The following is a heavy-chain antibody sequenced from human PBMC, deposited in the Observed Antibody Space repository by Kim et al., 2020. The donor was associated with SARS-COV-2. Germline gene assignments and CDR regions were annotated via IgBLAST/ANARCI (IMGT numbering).Heavy chain of an antibody. Sequence: GGSLRLSCSASGFTFTNYAMSWVRQAPGKGPEWVSTINYSGAYTYSADSVRGRFTISRDTSTNTLYLQMSSLRAEDTAVYYCAKDQRDCSTSSCQYYYYSYMDVWGAGTTVSVSS. CDR1: GFTFTNYA. J-gene: IGHJ6*03. CDR3: AKDQRDCSTSSCQYYYYSYMDV. V-gene: IGHV3-23*01. CDR2: INYSGAYT. D-gene: IGHD2-2*01.